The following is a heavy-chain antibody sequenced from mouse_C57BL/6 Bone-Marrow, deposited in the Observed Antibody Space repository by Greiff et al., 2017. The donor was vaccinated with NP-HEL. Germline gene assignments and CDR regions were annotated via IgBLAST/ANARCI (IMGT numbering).Heavy chain of an antibody. D-gene: IGHD1-1*01. V-gene: IGHV1-81*01. Sequence: QVQLKQSGAELARPGASVKLSCKASGYTFTSYGISWVKQRTGQGLEWIGEIYPRSGNTYYNEKFKGKATLTADKSSSTAYMELRSLTSEDSAVYFCARPYYYGSDVWGTGTTVTVSS. CDR1: GYTFTSYG. CDR2: IYPRSGNT. CDR3: ARPYYYGSDV. J-gene: IGHJ1*03.